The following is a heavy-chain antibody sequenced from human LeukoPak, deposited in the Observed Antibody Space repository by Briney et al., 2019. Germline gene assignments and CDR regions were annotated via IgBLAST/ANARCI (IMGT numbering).Heavy chain of an antibody. CDR3: ARDRSSGWYWAFDI. D-gene: IGHD6-19*01. J-gene: IGHJ3*02. V-gene: IGHV3-21*01. Sequence: GGSLRLSCAASGFTFSSYSMNWVRQAPGKGLEWVSSISSSSSYIYYADSVKGRFTISRDNAKNSLYLQMNSLRAEDTAVYYCARDRSSGWYWAFDIWGQGTMVTVSS. CDR1: GFTFSSYS. CDR2: ISSSSSYI.